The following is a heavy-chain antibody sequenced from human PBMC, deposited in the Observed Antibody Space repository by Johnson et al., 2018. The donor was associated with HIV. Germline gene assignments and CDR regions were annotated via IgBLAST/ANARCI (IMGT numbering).Heavy chain of an antibody. Sequence: VQVVESGGGLVKPGGSLRLSCAASGFTFSNAWMSWVRQAPGKGLEWVSGISWNSGSIGYADSVKGRFTISRDNAKNSLYLQMNSLRAEDTAVYYCAKAGQLVAATSAFDIWGQGTMVTVSS. CDR2: ISWNSGSI. D-gene: IGHD2-15*01. CDR1: GFTFSNAW. CDR3: AKAGQLVAATSAFDI. J-gene: IGHJ3*02. V-gene: IGHV3-9*01.